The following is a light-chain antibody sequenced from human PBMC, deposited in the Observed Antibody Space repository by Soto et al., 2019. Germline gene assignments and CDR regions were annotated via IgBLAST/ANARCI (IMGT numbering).Light chain of an antibody. J-gene: IGLJ1*01. CDR2: DVN. V-gene: IGLV2-14*01. CDR1: SDDVGDYKY. Sequence: QSALTQPASVSGSPGQSITISCTGTSDDVGDYKYVYWYQQHPGKAPKLIIYDVNNRPSGVSHRFSGYKSGDTASLTISGLQAEDEADYYCISPKSSTTRVFGTGTKLTVL. CDR3: ISPKSSTTRV.